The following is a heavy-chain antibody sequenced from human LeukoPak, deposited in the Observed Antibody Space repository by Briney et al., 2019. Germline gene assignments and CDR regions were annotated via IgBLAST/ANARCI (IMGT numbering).Heavy chain of an antibody. J-gene: IGHJ4*02. Sequence: GGSLRLSCAASGFTFSSYAMSWVRQAPGKGLEWVSAISGSGGSTYYADSVKGRFTISRDNSKNTLYLQMNSLRAEDTAVYYCAKTPRLYYDSSGFFDYWGQGTLVTVSS. CDR3: AKTPRLYYDSSGFFDY. CDR1: GFTFSSYA. D-gene: IGHD3-22*01. CDR2: ISGSGGST. V-gene: IGHV3-23*01.